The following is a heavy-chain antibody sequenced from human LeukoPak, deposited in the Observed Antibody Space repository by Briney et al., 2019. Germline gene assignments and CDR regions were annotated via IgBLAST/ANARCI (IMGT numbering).Heavy chain of an antibody. V-gene: IGHV4-59*01. J-gene: IGHJ6*02. CDR2: IYYSGST. D-gene: IGHD3-9*01. Sequence: SETLSLTCTVSGGSISSYYWSWIRQPPGKGLEWIGYIYYSGSTNYNPSLKSRVTISVDTSKNQFSLKLSSVTAADTAVYYCAGAGGESRYFDSLYGTDVWGQGTTVTVSS. CDR3: AGAGGESRYFDSLYGTDV. CDR1: GGSISSYY.